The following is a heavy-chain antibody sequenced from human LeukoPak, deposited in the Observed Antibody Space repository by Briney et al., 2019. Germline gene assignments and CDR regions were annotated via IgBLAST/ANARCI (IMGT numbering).Heavy chain of an antibody. D-gene: IGHD6-13*01. V-gene: IGHV3-23*01. CDR1: GFTFSSYA. J-gene: IGHJ4*02. Sequence: GGSLRLSCAASGFTFSSYAMSWVRQAPGKGLEWVSAISGSGGSTYYAGSVKGRFTISRDNSKNTLYLQMNSLRAEDTAVYYCAKVVAAAGTYYFDYWGQGTLVTVSS. CDR2: ISGSGGST. CDR3: AKVVAAAGTYYFDY.